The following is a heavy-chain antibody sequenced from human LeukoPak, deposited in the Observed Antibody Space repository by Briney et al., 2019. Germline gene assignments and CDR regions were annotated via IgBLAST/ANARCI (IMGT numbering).Heavy chain of an antibody. V-gene: IGHV4-59*12. CDR2: IYYSGST. Sequence: SETLSLTCTVSGGSISSYYWSWIRQPPGKGLEWIGYIYYSGSTNYNPSLKSRVTISVDTSKNQFSLKLSSVTAADTAVYYCARYYYDSSGYSCVDYWGQGTLVTVSS. CDR1: GGSISSYY. J-gene: IGHJ4*02. D-gene: IGHD3-22*01. CDR3: ARYYYDSSGYSCVDY.